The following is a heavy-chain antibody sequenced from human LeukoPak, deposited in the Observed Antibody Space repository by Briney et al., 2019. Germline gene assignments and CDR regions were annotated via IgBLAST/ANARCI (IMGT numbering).Heavy chain of an antibody. Sequence: SETLSLTCTVSGGSISSGGYYWSWIRQPPGKGLEWIGYIYHSGSTYYNPSLKSRVTISVDRSKNQFSLKLSSVTAADTAVYYCARDAGHYYGSGTRLDYYGMDVWGQGTTVTVSS. CDR3: ARDAGHYYGSGTRLDYYGMDV. J-gene: IGHJ6*02. CDR1: GGSISSGGYY. D-gene: IGHD3-10*01. CDR2: IYHSGST. V-gene: IGHV4-30-2*01.